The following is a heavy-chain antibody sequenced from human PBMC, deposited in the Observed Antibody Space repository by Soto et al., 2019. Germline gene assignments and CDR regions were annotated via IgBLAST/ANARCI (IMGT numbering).Heavy chain of an antibody. CDR3: AREGGMSAANGMDV. Sequence: PGGSLRLSCAVSASNFSDYYMGWVRQAPGKGLEWVSYISGSSMYINYADSVKGRFTISRDNAKNSLYLQMNSVRAEDTAVYYCAREGGMSAANGMDVWGQGTTVTVSS. CDR2: ISGSSMYI. D-gene: IGHD1-1*01. CDR1: ASNFSDYY. V-gene: IGHV3-11*05. J-gene: IGHJ6*02.